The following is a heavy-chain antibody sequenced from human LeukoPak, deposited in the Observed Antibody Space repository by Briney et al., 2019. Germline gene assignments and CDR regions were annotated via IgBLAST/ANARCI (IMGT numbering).Heavy chain of an antibody. CDR3: ARGLIRGACDI. V-gene: IGHV4-34*01. J-gene: IGHJ3*02. CDR1: GGSFSGYY. Sequence: PSETLSLTCAVYGGSFSGYYWSWIRQPPGKGLEWIGEINHSGSTNYNPSLKSRVTISVDTSKNRFSLSLSSVTAADTAVYYCARGLIRGACDIWGHGTMVSVSS. CDR2: INHSGST.